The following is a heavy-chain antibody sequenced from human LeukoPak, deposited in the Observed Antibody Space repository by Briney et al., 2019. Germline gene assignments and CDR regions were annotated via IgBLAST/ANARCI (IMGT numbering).Heavy chain of an antibody. CDR2: ISYSGST. CDR3: ARDRERAFDI. J-gene: IGHJ3*02. Sequence: PSETLSLTCTVSGGSISGYYWSWIRQPPGKGLEWLGYISYSGSTNYNPSLKSRVTISVDTSKNQFSLTLSFVSAADTAVYYCARDRERAFDIWGQGTLVTVSS. V-gene: IGHV4-59*01. D-gene: IGHD1-26*01. CDR1: GGSISGYY.